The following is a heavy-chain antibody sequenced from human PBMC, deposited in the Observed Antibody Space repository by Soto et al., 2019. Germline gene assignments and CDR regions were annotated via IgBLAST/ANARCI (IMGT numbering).Heavy chain of an antibody. CDR3: ILKQDFYHGRAV. V-gene: IGHV3-15*07. CDR2: IKSQGGGGTA. Sequence: EVQLVESGGGLITPGGSLSLSCEASGFPFSPAWMNWVHQAPGTGLEWVGLIKSQGGGGTAHYAAPVKGKYTISRDDSRNTVYLQMNSLKPGDTALYCCILKQDFYHGRAVRGQGTKVTVSS. CDR1: GFPFSPAW. J-gene: IGHJ6*02. D-gene: IGHD6-13*01.